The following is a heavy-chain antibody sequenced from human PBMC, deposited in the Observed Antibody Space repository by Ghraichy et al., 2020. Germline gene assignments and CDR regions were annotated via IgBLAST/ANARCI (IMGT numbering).Heavy chain of an antibody. V-gene: IGHV3-23*01. J-gene: IGHJ4*02. CDR3: AKTVAAIPGYFDY. Sequence: GGSLRLSCAASGFTFSNYAMTWVRQAPGKGLEWVSAVSGSGGSTYYADSVKGRFSISRDNSKNTLYLQMNSLRAEDTAVYYCAKTVAAIPGYFDYWGQGTLVTVSS. D-gene: IGHD6-19*01. CDR1: GFTFSNYA. CDR2: VSGSGGST.